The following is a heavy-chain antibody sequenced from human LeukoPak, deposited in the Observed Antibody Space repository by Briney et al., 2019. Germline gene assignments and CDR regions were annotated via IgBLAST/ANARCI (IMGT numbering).Heavy chain of an antibody. CDR1: GGSISSYY. Sequence: KPSVTLALPCTGPGGSISSYYWSWIRQPPGKGMEWIGYIYYSGSTNYNPSLKSRVTISVDTSKNQFSLKLSSVTAADTAVYYCARRRAAAGPFDYWGQGTLVTLSS. CDR3: ARRRAAAGPFDY. V-gene: IGHV4-59*08. CDR2: IYYSGST. J-gene: IGHJ4*02. D-gene: IGHD6-13*01.